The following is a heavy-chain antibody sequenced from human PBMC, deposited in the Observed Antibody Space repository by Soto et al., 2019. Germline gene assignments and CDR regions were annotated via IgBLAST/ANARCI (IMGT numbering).Heavy chain of an antibody. D-gene: IGHD2-15*01. CDR1: GFTVSSHA. V-gene: IGHV3-23*01. Sequence: EVQVLESGGGLVQPGGSLRLSCDGSGFTVSSHAMTWIRQAPGKGPEWVSTITADGGTYYADSVKGRFAMSRDTSEITLYLQMNSLGAEDTAAYYCAPHVSCSGGSCQYDAFAIRGQGTMVTVSS. J-gene: IGHJ3*02. CDR3: APHVSCSGGSCQYDAFAI. CDR2: ITADGGT.